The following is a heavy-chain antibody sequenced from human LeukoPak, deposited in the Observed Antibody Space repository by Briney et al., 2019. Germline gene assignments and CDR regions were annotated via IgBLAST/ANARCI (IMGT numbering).Heavy chain of an antibody. CDR2: IHYSGST. Sequence: SETLSLTCAVSGGSISGYYWNWIRQPPGKELEWIGNIHYSGSTYYNPSLKSRVTISVDRSKNQFSLKLSSVTAADTAVYYCAGRIVVPAAIEALEDWFDPWGQGTLVTVSS. CDR3: AGRIVVPAAIEALEDWFDP. D-gene: IGHD2-2*01. CDR1: GGSISGYY. J-gene: IGHJ5*02. V-gene: IGHV4-59*12.